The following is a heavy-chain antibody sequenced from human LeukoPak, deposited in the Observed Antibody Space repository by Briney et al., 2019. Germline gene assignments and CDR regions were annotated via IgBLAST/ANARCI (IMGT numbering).Heavy chain of an antibody. CDR1: GFTFSNHA. V-gene: IGHV3-30*02. CDR2: IRSDATSK. CDR3: ARDGSGGAFDY. D-gene: IGHD2-15*01. Sequence: GGSLRLSCAASGFTFSNHAMHWVRQAPGKGLEWVAFIRSDATSKYYADSVKGRFTISRDNSKNTLYLQINSLRAEDTAVYYCARDGSGGAFDYWGQGTLVSVSS. J-gene: IGHJ4*02.